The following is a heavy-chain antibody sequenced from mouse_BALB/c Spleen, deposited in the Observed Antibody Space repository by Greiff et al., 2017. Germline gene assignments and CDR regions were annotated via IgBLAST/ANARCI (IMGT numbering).Heavy chain of an antibody. J-gene: IGHJ2*01. Sequence: EVKVVESGGGLVKPGGSLKLSCAASGFTFSDYYMYWVRQTPEKRLEWVATISDGGSYTYYPDSVKGRFTISRDNAKNNLYLQMSSLKSEDTAMYYCARDGGYGDYFDYWGQGTTLTVSS. D-gene: IGHD2-14*01. CDR3: ARDGGYGDYFDY. CDR1: GFTFSDYY. CDR2: ISDGGSYT. V-gene: IGHV5-4*02.